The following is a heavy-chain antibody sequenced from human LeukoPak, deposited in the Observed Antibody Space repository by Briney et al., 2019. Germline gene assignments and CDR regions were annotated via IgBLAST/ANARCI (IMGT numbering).Heavy chain of an antibody. D-gene: IGHD4-23*01. CDR2: SSGTRGYT. Sequence: KSGGSLRLFCAASGFTFNKYAMNWVRQTEGQGLEWVSSSSGTRGYTYYADSVKGRFTISRDNAKNSLYLQMNNLRAEDSALYYCAKDFYPYGGINWSVDSWGQGTLVTVSS. CDR3: AKDFYPYGGINWSVDS. J-gene: IGHJ4*02. V-gene: IGHV3-21*01. CDR1: GFTFNKYA.